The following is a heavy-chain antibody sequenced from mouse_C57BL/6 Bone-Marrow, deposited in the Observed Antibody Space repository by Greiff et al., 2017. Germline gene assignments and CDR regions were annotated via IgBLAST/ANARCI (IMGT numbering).Heavy chain of an antibody. CDR1: GFTFTDYY. D-gene: IGHD1-1*01. J-gene: IGHJ3*01. V-gene: IGHV7-3*01. Sequence: EVQLVESGGGLVQPGGSLSLSCAASGFTFTDYYMSWVRQPPGKALEWLGFIRHKANGYTTESSASVKGRFTISRDNSQIILYLQMNALRAEDSATYYCARYDYYWFAYWGQGTLVTVSA. CDR2: IRHKANGYTT. CDR3: ARYDYYWFAY.